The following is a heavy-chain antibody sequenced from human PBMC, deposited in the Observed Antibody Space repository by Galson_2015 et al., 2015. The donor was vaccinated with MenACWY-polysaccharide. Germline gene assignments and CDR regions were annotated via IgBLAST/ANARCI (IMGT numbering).Heavy chain of an antibody. V-gene: IGHV1-2*06. D-gene: IGHD4-17*01. CDR3: ARGETTVPYNWFDP. CDR1: GYTFTGYY. J-gene: IGHJ5*02. CDR2: INPNSGGT. Sequence: SVKVSCKASGYTFTGYYMHWVRQAPGQGLEWMGRINPNSGGTNYAQKFQGRVTMTRDTSISTAYMELSRLRSDDTAVYYCARGETTVPYNWFDPWGQGTLVTVSS.